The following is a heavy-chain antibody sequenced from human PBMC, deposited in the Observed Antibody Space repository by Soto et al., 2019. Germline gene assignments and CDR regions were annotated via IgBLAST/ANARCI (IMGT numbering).Heavy chain of an antibody. J-gene: IGHJ4*02. CDR1: GGSINSYF. V-gene: IGHV4-59*01. D-gene: IGHD3-10*01. Sequence: SEPLSLTCTASGGSINSYFWSWIRQSPGKGLEWIGHIYYSGSTSYSPSLKSRVSISVDTSKNQFSLEVHSVTAADTAVYYCARAGTNMVQFDYWGQGTLVTVSS. CDR3: ARAGTNMVQFDY. CDR2: IYYSGST.